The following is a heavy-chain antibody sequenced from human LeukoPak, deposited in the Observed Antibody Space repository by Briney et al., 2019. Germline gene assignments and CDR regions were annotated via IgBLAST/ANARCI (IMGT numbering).Heavy chain of an antibody. CDR3: ARGVFDPDYYGSGSYYNELTN. Sequence: PSETLSLTCTVSGYSISSGYYRGWIRQPPGKGLEWIGSIYHSGSTNYNPSLKSRVTISVDTSKNQFSLKLSSVTAADTAVYYCARGVFDPDYYGSGSYYNELTNWGQGTLVTVSS. D-gene: IGHD3-10*01. CDR1: GYSISSGYY. J-gene: IGHJ4*02. V-gene: IGHV4-38-2*02. CDR2: IYHSGST.